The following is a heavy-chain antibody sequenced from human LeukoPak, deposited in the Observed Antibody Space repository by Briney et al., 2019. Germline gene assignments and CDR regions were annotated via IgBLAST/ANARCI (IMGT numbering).Heavy chain of an antibody. CDR1: GFTFSTYS. J-gene: IGHJ4*02. CDR2: ISGSSSTI. V-gene: IGHV3-48*01. D-gene: IGHD6-6*01. Sequence: PGGSLRLSCAASGFTFSTYSMHWVRQAPGKGLEWVSYISGSSSTIYYADSVKGRFTISRDNAKNSLYVQMNSLRAEDTAVYYCARDRARTFDYWGPGTLVTVSS. CDR3: ARDRARTFDY.